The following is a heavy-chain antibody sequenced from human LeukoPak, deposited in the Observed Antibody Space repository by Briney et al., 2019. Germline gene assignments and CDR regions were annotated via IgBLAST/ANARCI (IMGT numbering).Heavy chain of an antibody. D-gene: IGHD3-16*02. CDR1: GFTLSSYS. CDR3: AKTKEYYDYVWGSYPDY. CDR2: IDSSSRTI. J-gene: IGHJ4*02. Sequence: GGSLRLSCAASGFTLSSYSMNWVRQAPGKGLEWISFIDSSSRTIFYAESVRGRFTISRDNSKNTLYLQMNSLRAEDTAVYYCAKTKEYYDYVWGSYPDYWGQGTLVTVSS. V-gene: IGHV3-48*01.